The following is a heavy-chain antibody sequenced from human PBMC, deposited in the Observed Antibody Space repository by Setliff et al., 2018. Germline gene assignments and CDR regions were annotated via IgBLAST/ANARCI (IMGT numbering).Heavy chain of an antibody. Sequence: SETLSLTCAVYGGSFSGYYWSWIRQPPGKGPGWIGEIDQSGITNYNPSLKSRVTISIDTSKNQFSLRLSSVTATDTAVYYCARGRRITMIVVPPGVFDIWGQGTMGTVS. V-gene: IGHV4-34*01. CDR1: GGSFSGYY. J-gene: IGHJ3*02. CDR3: ARGRRITMIVVPPGVFDI. D-gene: IGHD3-22*01. CDR2: IDQSGIT.